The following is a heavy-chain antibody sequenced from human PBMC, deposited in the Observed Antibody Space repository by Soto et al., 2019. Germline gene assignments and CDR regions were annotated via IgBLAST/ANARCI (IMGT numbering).Heavy chain of an antibody. CDR2: ISSTSSTI. D-gene: IGHD6-13*01. J-gene: IGHJ4*02. CDR3: ACWPDAADS. CDR1: GFTFSSCS. V-gene: IGHV3-48*02. Sequence: EVQLVESGGGLVQLGGSLRFSCAASGFTFSSCSMNWVRQAPGKGLEWLSYISSTSSTIYYPDSVKGRFTISRDNAKNSLYLQMNSLRDADTGVYYWACWPDAADSWSQGTLVTVSS.